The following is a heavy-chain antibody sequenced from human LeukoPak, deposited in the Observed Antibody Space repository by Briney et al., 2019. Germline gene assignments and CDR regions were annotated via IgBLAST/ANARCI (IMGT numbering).Heavy chain of an antibody. CDR2: IYTSGST. CDR1: GGSFSGYY. CDR3: ARDSVMVRGVAFDY. D-gene: IGHD3-10*01. J-gene: IGHJ4*02. V-gene: IGHV4-4*07. Sequence: SETLSLTCAVYGGSFSGYYWSWIRQPAGKGLEWIGRIYTSGSTNYNPSLKSRVTMSVDTSKNQFSLKLSSVTAADTAVYYCARDSVMVRGVAFDYWGQGTLVTVSS.